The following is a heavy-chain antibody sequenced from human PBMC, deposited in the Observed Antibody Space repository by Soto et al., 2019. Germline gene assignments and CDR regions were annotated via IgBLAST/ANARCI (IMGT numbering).Heavy chain of an antibody. J-gene: IGHJ4*02. CDR2: IYHSGST. V-gene: IGHV4-38-2*01. D-gene: IGHD4-4*01. Sequence: PSETLSLTCAVSGYSISSGYYWGWLRQPPGKGLEWIGSIYHSGSTYYNPSLKSRVTISVDTSKNQFSLKLSSVTAADTAVYYCARADLINDYSTTHNFDYWGQGTLVTVSS. CDR1: GYSISSGYY. CDR3: ARADLINDYSTTHNFDY.